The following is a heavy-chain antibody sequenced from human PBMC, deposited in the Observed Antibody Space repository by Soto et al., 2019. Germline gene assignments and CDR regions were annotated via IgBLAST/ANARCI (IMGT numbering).Heavy chain of an antibody. CDR2: IKSKTDGGTT. J-gene: IGHJ4*02. Sequence: EVQLVESGGGLVKPGGSLRLSCAASGFTFSNAWMNWVRQAPGKGLEWVGRIKSKTDGGTTDYAAPVKGRFTISRDDSKHTLYLQINSLKTEDTAVYYCTTGVRRDGTDYWGQGTLVTVSS. V-gene: IGHV3-15*07. CDR3: TTGVRRDGTDY. CDR1: GFTFSNAW. D-gene: IGHD6-13*01.